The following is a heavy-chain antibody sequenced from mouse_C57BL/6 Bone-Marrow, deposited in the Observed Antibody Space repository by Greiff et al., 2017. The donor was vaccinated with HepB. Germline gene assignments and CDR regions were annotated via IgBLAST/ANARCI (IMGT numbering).Heavy chain of an antibody. CDR3: ARKERDWFAY. Sequence: EVQLQQSGPELVKPGASVKMSCKASGYTFTDYNMHWVKQSHGKSLEWIGYINPNNGGTSYNQKFKGKATSTVNKSSSTAYMELRSLTSEASAVYYCARKERDWFAYWGQGTLVTVSA. CDR2: INPNNGGT. V-gene: IGHV1-22*01. J-gene: IGHJ3*01. CDR1: GYTFTDYN.